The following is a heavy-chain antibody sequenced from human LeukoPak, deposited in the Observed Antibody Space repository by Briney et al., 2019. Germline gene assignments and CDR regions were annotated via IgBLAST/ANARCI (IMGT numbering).Heavy chain of an antibody. CDR3: ARVTAVAGPDY. V-gene: IGHV3-53*01. CDR1: GFTFSSYW. CDR2: IYSGGST. D-gene: IGHD6-19*01. Sequence: GGSLRLSCAASGFTFSSYWMSWVRQAPGKGLEWVSVIYSGGSTYYADSVKGRFTISRDNSKNTLYLQMNSLRAEDTAVYYCARVTAVAGPDYWGQGTLVTVSS. J-gene: IGHJ4*02.